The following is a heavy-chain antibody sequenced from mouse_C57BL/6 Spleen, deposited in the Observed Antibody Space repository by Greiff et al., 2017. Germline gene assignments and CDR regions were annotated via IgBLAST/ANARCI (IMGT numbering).Heavy chain of an antibody. D-gene: IGHD1-1*01. CDR1: GYAFSSYW. J-gene: IGHJ1*03. Sequence: QVQLQQSGAELVKPGASVKISCKASGYAFSSYWMNWVKQRPGKGLEWIGQIYPGDGDTNYNGKFKGKATLTADKSSSTAYMQRSSLTSEDSAVYFCARSYSYGSSYGWYFDVWGTGTTVTVSS. V-gene: IGHV1-80*01. CDR2: IYPGDGDT. CDR3: ARSYSYGSSYGWYFDV.